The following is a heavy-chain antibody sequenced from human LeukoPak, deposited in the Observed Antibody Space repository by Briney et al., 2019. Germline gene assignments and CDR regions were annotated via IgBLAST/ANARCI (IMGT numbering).Heavy chain of an antibody. CDR2: MNPNSGNT. D-gene: IGHD2-2*01. J-gene: IGHJ3*02. Sequence: ASVKVSCKASGYTFTSYDINWVRQATGQGLEWMGWMNPNSGNTGYAQKFQGRVTITRNTSISTAYMELSRLRSDDTAVYYCARARYCSSTSCAPNAFDIWGQGTMVTVSS. CDR1: GYTFTSYD. V-gene: IGHV1-8*03. CDR3: ARARYCSSTSCAPNAFDI.